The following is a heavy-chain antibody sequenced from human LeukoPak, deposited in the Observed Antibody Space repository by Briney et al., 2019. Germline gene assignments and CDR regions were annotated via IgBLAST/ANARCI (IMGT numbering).Heavy chain of an antibody. J-gene: IGHJ4*02. CDR2: VSYDGTNK. D-gene: IGHD2-8*01. V-gene: IGHV3-30*03. Sequence: PGGSLRLSCAASGFTFSNYGMHWVRQAPGKGLEWVAVVSYDGTNKYYADSVKGRFTISRDNSKNTLFLQMNSLRAEDTAVYYCATQLYGHVDYWGQGTLVTVSS. CDR3: ATQLYGHVDY. CDR1: GFTFSNYG.